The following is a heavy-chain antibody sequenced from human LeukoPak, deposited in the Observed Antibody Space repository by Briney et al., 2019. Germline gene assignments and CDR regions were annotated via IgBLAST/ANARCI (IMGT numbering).Heavy chain of an antibody. Sequence: GGSLRLSCVASGFTFSTYGMHWVRQAPGKGLEWVAIIWYDGSKEFYADSVKGRFTISRDNSKNSLYLQMNSLRAEDTAVYYCARVPYSTGTYDYWGQGTLVTVSS. CDR1: GFTFSTYG. J-gene: IGHJ4*02. CDR3: ARVPYSTGTYDY. CDR2: IWYDGSKE. D-gene: IGHD6-19*01. V-gene: IGHV3-33*01.